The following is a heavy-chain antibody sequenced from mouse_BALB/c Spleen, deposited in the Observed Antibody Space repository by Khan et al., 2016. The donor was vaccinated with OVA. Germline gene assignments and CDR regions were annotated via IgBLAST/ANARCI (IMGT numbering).Heavy chain of an antibody. CDR1: GYSITSDYA. Sequence: EVQLQESGPGLVKPSQSLSLTCTVTGYSITSDYAWNWIRQFPGNRLEWMGYITYSGRTSYTPSLKSRISITRDTSKNQFFLQLTSLTIDDTAAYYCSGGRAYWGQGTLVTVSA. J-gene: IGHJ3*01. CDR2: ITYSGRT. V-gene: IGHV3-2*02. D-gene: IGHD3-3*01. CDR3: SGGRAY.